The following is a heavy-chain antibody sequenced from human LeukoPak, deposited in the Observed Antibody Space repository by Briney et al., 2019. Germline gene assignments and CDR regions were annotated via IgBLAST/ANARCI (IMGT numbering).Heavy chain of an antibody. Sequence: PSETLSLTCTVSGGSISSSSYYWGWIRQPPGKGLEWIGSIYYSGSTYYNPSLKSRVTISVDTSKNQFSLKLSSVTAAGTAVYYCARHGPDYGDFGYWYFDLWGRGTLVSVSS. D-gene: IGHD4-17*01. CDR3: ARHGPDYGDFGYWYFDL. J-gene: IGHJ2*01. CDR1: GGSISSSSYY. CDR2: IYYSGST. V-gene: IGHV4-39*01.